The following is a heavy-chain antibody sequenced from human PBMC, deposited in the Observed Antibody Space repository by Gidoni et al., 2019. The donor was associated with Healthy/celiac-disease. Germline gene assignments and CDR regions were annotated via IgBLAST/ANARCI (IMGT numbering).Heavy chain of an antibody. D-gene: IGHD4-17*01. CDR2: ISYDGSNK. CDR3: ARDLMTTVTTGWFDP. V-gene: IGHV3-30-3*01. J-gene: IGHJ5*02. CDR1: GFTFSSYA. Sequence: QVQLVESGGGVVQPGRSLRLSCAASGFTFSSYAMHWVRQAPGKGLEWVAVISYDGSNKYYADSVKGRFTISRDNSKNTLYLPINSLRAEDTAVYYCARDLMTTVTTGWFDPWGQGTLVTVSS.